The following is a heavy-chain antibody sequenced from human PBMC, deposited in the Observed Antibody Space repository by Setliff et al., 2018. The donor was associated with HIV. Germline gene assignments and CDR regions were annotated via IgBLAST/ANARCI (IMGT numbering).Heavy chain of an antibody. CDR3: ARRIPSGIAVAFGDFDI. CDR2: LSYDGST. Sequence: SETLSLTCTVSGVSMSSSSYYWGWIRQPPGKGLEYIGSLSYDGSTYYHPSLKSRVSISVDTSTNQFSLRLSFVTAADTAVYYCARRIPSGIAVAFGDFDIWGQGTMVTVSS. CDR1: GVSMSSSSYY. V-gene: IGHV4-39*01. D-gene: IGHD6-19*01. J-gene: IGHJ3*02.